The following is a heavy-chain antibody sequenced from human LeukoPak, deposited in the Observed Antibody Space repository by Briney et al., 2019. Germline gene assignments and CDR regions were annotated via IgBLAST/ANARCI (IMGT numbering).Heavy chain of an antibody. J-gene: IGHJ4*02. CDR1: EYIFTDYY. CDR3: ARGGDNYDILTQ. V-gene: IGHV1-2*02. D-gene: IGHD3-9*01. CDR2: INPHSGGT. Sequence: GASVKVSCKASEYIFTDYYIHWVRQAPGQGLEWMGWINPHSGGTNYAQNFQDRVTMTGDTSISTAYMELSRLISDDTAIYYCARGGDNYDILTQWGQGTLVTVSS.